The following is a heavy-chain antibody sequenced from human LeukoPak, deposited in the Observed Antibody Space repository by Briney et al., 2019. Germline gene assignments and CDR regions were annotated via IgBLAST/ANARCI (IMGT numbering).Heavy chain of an antibody. CDR3: ARWFDDRALDP. D-gene: IGHD3-10*01. CDR1: GFTFSSHG. V-gene: IGHV3-33*01. CDR2: IWYDGSDK. Sequence: GGSLRLSCAASGFTFSSHGMHWVRQAPGKGLEWVAVIWYDGSDKYYADSVKGRFTISRDNSKNTVYLQMISLRGEDTAVYHCARWFDDRALDPWGQGTLVTVSS. J-gene: IGHJ5*02.